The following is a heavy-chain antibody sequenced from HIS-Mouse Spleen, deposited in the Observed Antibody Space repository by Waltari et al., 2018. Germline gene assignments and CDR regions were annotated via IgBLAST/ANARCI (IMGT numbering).Heavy chain of an antibody. Sequence: QVQLQESVPGLVKPSETLSLTCTVSGYSISSGYYWGWIRQPPGKGLEWIGSIYHSGSTYYNPSLKSRVTISVDTSKNQFSLKLSSVTAADTAVYYCAREPHLQLELAFDIWGQGTMVTVSS. CDR3: AREPHLQLELAFDI. CDR1: GYSISSGYY. V-gene: IGHV4-38-2*02. J-gene: IGHJ3*02. D-gene: IGHD1-1*01. CDR2: IYHSGST.